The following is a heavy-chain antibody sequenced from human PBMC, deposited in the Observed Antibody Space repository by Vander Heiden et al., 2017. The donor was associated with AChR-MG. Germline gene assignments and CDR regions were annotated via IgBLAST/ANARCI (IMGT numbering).Heavy chain of an antibody. CDR3: ATGTNYGGHDYFDY. J-gene: IGHJ4*02. D-gene: IGHD4-17*01. Sequence: QVQLVQSGAEVRTPGSSVKVSCKAPGGTCSRYAISWVRQAPGQGLEWMGSIIPIFGTTNYAQMFQGRVTITADESTSTAFMELTSLRSEDTAVYYCATGTNYGGHDYFDYWGQGALVTVSS. V-gene: IGHV1-69*18. CDR2: IIPIFGTT. CDR1: GGTCSRYA.